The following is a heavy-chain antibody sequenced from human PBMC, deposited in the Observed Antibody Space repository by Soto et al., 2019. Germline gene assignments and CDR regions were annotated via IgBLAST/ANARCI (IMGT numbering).Heavy chain of an antibody. CDR1: GGPISSYY. Sequence: SETLSLTCTVSGGPISSYYWSWIRQPPGKGLEWIGYIYYSGSTNYNPSLKSRVTISVDTSKNQFSLKLSSVTAADTAVYYCAIDARQLGYSDYYDGMDVWGQGTTVTVSS. J-gene: IGHJ6*02. D-gene: IGHD6-6*01. CDR3: AIDARQLGYSDYYDGMDV. V-gene: IGHV4-59*01. CDR2: IYYSGST.